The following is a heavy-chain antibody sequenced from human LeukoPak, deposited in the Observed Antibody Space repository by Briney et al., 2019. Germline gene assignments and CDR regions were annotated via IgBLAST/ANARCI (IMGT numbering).Heavy chain of an antibody. Sequence: SQPLSLTCAVSGGSISSGGYSWSWIRQPPGKGLEWIGYIYHSGSTYYNPSLKSRVTISVDRSKNQFSLKLSSVSAADTAVYYCARAYCSSTSCYTNYFDYWGQGTLVTVSS. CDR2: IYHSGST. CDR3: ARAYCSSTSCYTNYFDY. CDR1: GGSISSGGYS. D-gene: IGHD2-2*02. V-gene: IGHV4-30-2*01. J-gene: IGHJ4*02.